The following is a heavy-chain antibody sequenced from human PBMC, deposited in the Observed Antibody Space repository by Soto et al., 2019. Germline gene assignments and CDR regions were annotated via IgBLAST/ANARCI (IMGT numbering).Heavy chain of an antibody. CDR2: ISSSGSII. CDR1: GFTFSDYA. J-gene: IGHJ4*02. Sequence: EVHLLESGGGLVQRGGSLRLSCTASGFTFSDYAMAWVRQAPGKGLEWVSYISSSGSIIYYADSVKGRFTISRDNAKNSLYLQLNSLRAEDTAVYYCARDLGYYASDGYFDYWGQGTLVTVSS. CDR3: ARDLGYYASDGYFDY. D-gene: IGHD3-22*01. V-gene: IGHV3-48*01.